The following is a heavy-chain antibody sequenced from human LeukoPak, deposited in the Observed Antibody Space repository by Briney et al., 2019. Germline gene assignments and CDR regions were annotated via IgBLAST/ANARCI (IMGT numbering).Heavy chain of an antibody. J-gene: IGHJ6*02. D-gene: IGHD3-3*01. CDR1: GYTFTSYG. CDR2: ISAYNGNT. V-gene: IGHV1-18*01. Sequence: ASVKVSCKASGYTFTSYGISWVRQAPGQGLEWMGWISAYNGNTNYAQKLQGRVTMTTDTSTSTAYMELRSLRSDGTAVYYCAREKHYDFWSGYNYYYYGMDVWGQGTTVTVSS. CDR3: AREKHYDFWSGYNYYYYGMDV.